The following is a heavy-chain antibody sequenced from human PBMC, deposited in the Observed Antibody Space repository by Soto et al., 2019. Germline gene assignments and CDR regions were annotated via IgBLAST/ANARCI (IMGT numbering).Heavy chain of an antibody. CDR2: ISSSSSYT. J-gene: IGHJ3*02. CDR1: GFTFSDYY. CDR3: ARAEYCSGGSCYSTAFDI. Sequence: QVQLVESGGGLVKPGGSLRLSCAASGFTFSDYYMSWIRQAPGKGLEWVSYISSSSSYTNYADSVKGRFTISRDNAKNSLYLQMNSLRAEDTAVYYCARAEYCSGGSCYSTAFDIWGQGTMVTVSS. D-gene: IGHD2-15*01. V-gene: IGHV3-11*06.